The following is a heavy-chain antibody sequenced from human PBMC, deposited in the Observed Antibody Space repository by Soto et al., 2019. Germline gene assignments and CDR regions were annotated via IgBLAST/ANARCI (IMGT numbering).Heavy chain of an antibody. Sequence: QLQLQESGSRLVKPSQTLSLTCAVSGGSISNGGYSWSWIRQPPGKDLEGIGYIFHTGTTYYNPSHNSPVTMSVDKTKTQFSLDLTSVTASDTAVYYCARGDLGYCSTGSCFLFAYWGPGTLVTVSS. CDR3: ARGDLGYCSTGSCFLFAY. J-gene: IGHJ4*02. V-gene: IGHV4-30-2*01. D-gene: IGHD2-15*01. CDR2: IFHTGTT. CDR1: GGSISNGGYS.